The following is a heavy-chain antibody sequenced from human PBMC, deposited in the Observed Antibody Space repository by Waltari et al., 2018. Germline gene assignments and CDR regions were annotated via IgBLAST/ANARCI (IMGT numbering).Heavy chain of an antibody. CDR2: IQPGDSET. CDR3: ARQSVVSAHGDAFDI. CDR1: GYTFSNYW. V-gene: IGHV5-51*01. J-gene: IGHJ3*02. Sequence: EEQLLQSGAEMKKPGESLKISCEASGYTFSNYWIAWVRQKHGKGLEWLGIIQPGDSETKYSPSFQGQVTISVDKSINITYLQWSSLRASDTAIFYCARQSVVSAHGDAFDIWGQGTRVIVSS. D-gene: IGHD3-22*01.